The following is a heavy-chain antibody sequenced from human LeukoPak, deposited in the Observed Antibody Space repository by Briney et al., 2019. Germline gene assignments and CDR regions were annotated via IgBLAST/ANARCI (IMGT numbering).Heavy chain of an antibody. CDR1: GGTFSSYA. CDR2: IIPIFGTA. D-gene: IGHD3-10*01. J-gene: IGHJ3*02. CDR3: ARSRGGQRDAFDI. Sequence: ASVKVSCKASGGTFSSYAISWVRQAPGQGLEWMGGIIPIFGTANYAQKFQGRVTMTRDTSISTAYMELSRLRSDDTAVYYCARSRGGQRDAFDIWGQGTMVTVSS. V-gene: IGHV1-69*05.